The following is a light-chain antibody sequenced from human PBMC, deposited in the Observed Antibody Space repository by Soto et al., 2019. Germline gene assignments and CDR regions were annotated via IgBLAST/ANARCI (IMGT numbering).Light chain of an antibody. Sequence: DIQMTQSPSTLSASIGDRVNITCRASQSISKWLAWHQQKPGKAPKLLIYDASTLQSGVPPRFSGSGSGTEFTLTIRSLQPDDIATHYCQQYSSYSAWTFGEGTKVEIK. J-gene: IGKJ1*01. V-gene: IGKV1-5*01. CDR1: QSISKW. CDR3: QQYSSYSAWT. CDR2: DAS.